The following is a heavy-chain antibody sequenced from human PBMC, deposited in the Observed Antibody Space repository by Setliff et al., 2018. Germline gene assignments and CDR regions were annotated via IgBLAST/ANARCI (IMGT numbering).Heavy chain of an antibody. D-gene: IGHD3-9*01. V-gene: IGHV1-69*10. CDR2: IIPHLGLT. CDR3: AARGSNILTGYYHY. Sequence: SVKVSCKASGGTFSTYAITWVRLAPGRGPEWMGGIIPHLGLTHFALNFQGRLSISADESMTTAYMELSSLRSEDTAVYYCAARGSNILTGYYHYWGQGTLVTVSS. J-gene: IGHJ4*02. CDR1: GGTFSTYA.